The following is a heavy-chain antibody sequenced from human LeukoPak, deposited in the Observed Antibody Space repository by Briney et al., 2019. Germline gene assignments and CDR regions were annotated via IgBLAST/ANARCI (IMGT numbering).Heavy chain of an antibody. CDR3: ATDRLFGYYNSSGPSRGAFDI. J-gene: IGHJ3*02. D-gene: IGHD3-22*01. CDR1: GYTFTAYY. V-gene: IGHV1-2*06. CDR2: INPNSGGT. Sequence: ASVKASCKASGYTFTAYYMHWVPQAPGQGREWMGRINPNSGGTNYAQKFQGRVTLTRATSLRTAYMELSRLRSADPSVYSSATDRLFGYYNSSGPSRGAFDIWGQGTLVTVSS.